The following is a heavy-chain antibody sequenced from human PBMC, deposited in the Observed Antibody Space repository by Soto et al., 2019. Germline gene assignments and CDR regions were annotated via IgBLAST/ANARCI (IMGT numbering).Heavy chain of an antibody. CDR3: ARARGYSYGYVDY. CDR1: GFTFSSYS. Sequence: GGSLRLSCAASGFTFSSYSMNWVRQAPGKGLEWVSYISSSGSAIYSADSVKGRFTISRDNAKNSLSLQMNSLRDEDTAVYYCARARGYSYGYVDYWGQGTLVTVSS. V-gene: IGHV3-48*02. D-gene: IGHD5-18*01. J-gene: IGHJ4*02. CDR2: ISSSGSAI.